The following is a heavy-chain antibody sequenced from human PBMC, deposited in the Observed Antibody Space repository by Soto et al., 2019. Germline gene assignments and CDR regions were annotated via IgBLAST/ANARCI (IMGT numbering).Heavy chain of an antibody. J-gene: IGHJ6*02. D-gene: IGHD5-18*01. CDR2: ISSSGSTI. CDR1: GFTFSDYY. V-gene: IGHV3-11*01. CDR3: ARDRDRAIVTMPDGMDV. Sequence: GGSLRLSCAASGFTFSDYYMSWIRQAPGKGLEWVSYISSSGSTIYYADSVKGRFTISRDTAKNSLFLQMNSLRAEATAVYYCARDRDRAIVTMPDGMDVWGQGTTVTVSS.